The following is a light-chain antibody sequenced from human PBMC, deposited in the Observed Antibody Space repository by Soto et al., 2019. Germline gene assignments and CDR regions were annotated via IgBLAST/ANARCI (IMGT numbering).Light chain of an antibody. CDR3: QQRYSLPIT. Sequence: ITQCPCSPSASVGERVIITCQASQGVSDHLNWYQQRPGKAPKLLIYAASTLQSGVPSRFSGSGSGTEFTLTISSLQPEDFATYFCQQRYSLPITFGQGTRREI. CDR2: AAS. J-gene: IGKJ5*01. V-gene: IGKV1-39*01. CDR1: QGVSDH.